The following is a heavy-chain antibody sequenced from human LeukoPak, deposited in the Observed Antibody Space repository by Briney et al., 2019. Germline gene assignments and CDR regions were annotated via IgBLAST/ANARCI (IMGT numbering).Heavy chain of an antibody. CDR1: GFTFSSYW. V-gene: IGHV3-7*05. Sequence: PGGSQRLSCAASGFTFSSYWMSWVRQAPGKGLEWVANIKQDGSEKYYVDSVKGRFTISRDNAKNSLYLQMNSLRAEDTAVYYCARDRGGRGSTVVTPFDYWGQGTLVTVSS. D-gene: IGHD4-23*01. CDR3: ARDRGGRGSTVVTPFDY. J-gene: IGHJ4*02. CDR2: IKQDGSEK.